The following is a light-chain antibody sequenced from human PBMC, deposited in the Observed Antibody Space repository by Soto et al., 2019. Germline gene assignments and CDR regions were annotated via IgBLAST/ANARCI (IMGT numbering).Light chain of an antibody. Sequence: DIVMTQSPDSLGVSLGERATINCKSSQSVLYTSNNQNYLAWYQQKSGQPPKLLIYGASARESGVPARFSGSGSGTDFTLTIQALHAEDVAVYYCQQYYLVPYTLGPGTKVDTK. CDR3: QQYYLVPYT. CDR1: QSVLYTSNNQNY. J-gene: IGKJ3*01. CDR2: GAS. V-gene: IGKV4-1*01.